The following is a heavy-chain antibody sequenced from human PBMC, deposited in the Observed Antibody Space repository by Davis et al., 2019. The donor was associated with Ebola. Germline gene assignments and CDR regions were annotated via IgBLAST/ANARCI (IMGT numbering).Heavy chain of an antibody. CDR2: IYYSGST. Sequence: GSLRLSCTVSGGSISSSSYYWGWIRQPPGKGLEWIGSIYYSGSTYYNPSLKSRVTISVDTSKNQFSLKLSSVPAADTAVYYCAGDILPWGQGTLVTVSS. D-gene: IGHD3-9*01. CDR1: GGSISSSSYY. J-gene: IGHJ5*02. CDR3: AGDILP. V-gene: IGHV4-39*01.